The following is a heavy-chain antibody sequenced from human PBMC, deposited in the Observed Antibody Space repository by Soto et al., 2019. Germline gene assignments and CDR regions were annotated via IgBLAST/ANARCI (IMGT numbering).Heavy chain of an antibody. D-gene: IGHD3-22*01. J-gene: IGHJ6*02. CDR2: INAGNGST. V-gene: IGHV1-3*01. CDR3: ASQTLLLNPYYGMDV. Sequence: ASVKVSCKASGYTFTSYAMNWVRQSPGQRLEWMGWINAGNGSTSYAQKFQGRVTMTRDTSTSTVYMELSSLRSEDTAVYYCASQTLLLNPYYGMDVWGQGTTVTVSS. CDR1: GYTFTSYA.